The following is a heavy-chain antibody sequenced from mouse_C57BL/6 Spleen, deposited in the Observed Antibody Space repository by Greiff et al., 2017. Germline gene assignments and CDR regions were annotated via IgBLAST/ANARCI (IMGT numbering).Heavy chain of an antibody. D-gene: IGHD4-1*01. Sequence: QVQLKQPGAELVKPGASVKMSCKASGYTFTSYWIPWVKQRPGQGLEWIGDIYPGSGSTNYNEKFKSKATLTVDTSSSTAYMQLSSLTSEDSAVYYCARSKLARLFDYWGQGTTLTVSS. V-gene: IGHV1-55*01. CDR3: ARSKLARLFDY. CDR2: IYPGSGST. J-gene: IGHJ2*01. CDR1: GYTFTSYW.